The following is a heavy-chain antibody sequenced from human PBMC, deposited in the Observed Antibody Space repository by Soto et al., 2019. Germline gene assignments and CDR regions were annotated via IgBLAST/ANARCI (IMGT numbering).Heavy chain of an antibody. J-gene: IGHJ4*02. V-gene: IGHV3-33*01. Sequence: QVQLVESGGGVVQPGTSLRLSCAASGFTFSSYAMHWVRQAPGKGLEWVAVIWYDGNNKYYADSVKGRFTISRDNSKNTLYLQMNSLRADDTAVYYCARDYRDFDYWGQGTLVTVSS. CDR1: GFTFSSYA. CDR3: ARDYRDFDY. CDR2: IWYDGNNK.